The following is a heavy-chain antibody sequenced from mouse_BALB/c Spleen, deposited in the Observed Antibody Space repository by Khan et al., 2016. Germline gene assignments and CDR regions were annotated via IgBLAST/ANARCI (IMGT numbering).Heavy chain of an antibody. CDR3: ARSNRDGAWFAY. D-gene: IGHD2-14*01. Sequence: EVQLQESGPSLVKPSQTLSLTCSVTGDSITSGYWNWIRKFPGNKLEYMGYISYSGSTYYNPSLKSRIFITRDTSTNQYYLQLKSLTTEDTATYYCARSNRDGAWFAYWGQGTLVTVSA. V-gene: IGHV3-8*02. J-gene: IGHJ3*01. CDR2: ISYSGST. CDR1: GDSITSGY.